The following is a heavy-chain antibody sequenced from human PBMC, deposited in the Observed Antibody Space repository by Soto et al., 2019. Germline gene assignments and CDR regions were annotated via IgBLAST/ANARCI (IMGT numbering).Heavy chain of an antibody. CDR2: ISGSGGST. V-gene: IGHV3-23*01. CDR3: ASGRTDCSSTSCYTPLDY. J-gene: IGHJ4*02. D-gene: IGHD2-2*02. CDR1: GFTFSSYA. Sequence: EVQLLESGGGLVQPGVSLRLSCAASGFTFSSYAMSWVRQAPGKGLEWVSLISGSGGSTYYADSVKGRFTISRDNSKNTLYLQMNSLRAYDTAVYYCASGRTDCSSTSCYTPLDYWGQGTLVTVSS.